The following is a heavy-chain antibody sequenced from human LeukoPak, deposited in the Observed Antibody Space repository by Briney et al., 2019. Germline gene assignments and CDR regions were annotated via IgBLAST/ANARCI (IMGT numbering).Heavy chain of an antibody. CDR1: AYTFTNYG. CDR3: ARWYCSSTSCYAGAFDM. D-gene: IGHD2-2*01. J-gene: IGHJ3*02. V-gene: IGHV1-18*04. CDR2: ISPYNDYT. Sequence: ASVKVSCKASAYTFTNYGISWVRQAPGQGLEWMGWISPYNDYTNYAQKLQGRVTMTTDTSTSTGYMELRSLRSDDTAVYYCARWYCSSTSCYAGAFDMWGQGTMVTVSS.